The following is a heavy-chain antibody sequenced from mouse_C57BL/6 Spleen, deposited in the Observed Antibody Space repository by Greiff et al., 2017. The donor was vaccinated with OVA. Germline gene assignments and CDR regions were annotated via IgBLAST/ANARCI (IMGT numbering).Heavy chain of an antibody. J-gene: IGHJ4*01. D-gene: IGHD2-4*01. V-gene: IGHV5-2*03. CDR1: EYEFPSYD. Sequence: EVKLVESGGGLVQPGASLKLSCESNEYEFPSYDMSWVRKTPEKRLELVAAINSDGGSTYYPDTMERRFIIARDNTNKTLYLQMSSLRSEDSALYYCARHYDYGSAMDYWGQGTSVTVSS. CDR3: ARHYDYGSAMDY. CDR2: INSDGGST.